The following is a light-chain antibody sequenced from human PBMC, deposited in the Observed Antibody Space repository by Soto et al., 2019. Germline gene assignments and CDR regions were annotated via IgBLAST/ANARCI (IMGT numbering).Light chain of an antibody. CDR2: GAS. CDR1: QSVSSSY. CDR3: QQYGSSPWT. V-gene: IGKV3-20*01. Sequence: EIVLTQSPGTLSVSPGERATLSCRASQSVSSSYLAWYQQKPGQAPRLLIYGASSRATGIPDRFSGSGSGTDFTLTISRLEPEDFAMYYCQQYGSSPWTFGQGTKVEIK. J-gene: IGKJ1*01.